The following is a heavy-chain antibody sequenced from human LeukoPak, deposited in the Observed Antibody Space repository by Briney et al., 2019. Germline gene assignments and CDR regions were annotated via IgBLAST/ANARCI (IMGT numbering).Heavy chain of an antibody. J-gene: IGHJ4*02. CDR2: IYYSGST. Sequence: SETLSLTCTVSGGSISNSYWSWIRQPPGKGLEWIGHIYYSGSTNYNPSLKSRVTISVDTSKNQFSLKLSSVTAADTAIYYCARLRDLYNIFDYWGQGTLVTVSS. D-gene: IGHD1-1*01. CDR1: GGSISNSY. CDR3: ARLRDLYNIFDY. V-gene: IGHV4-59*12.